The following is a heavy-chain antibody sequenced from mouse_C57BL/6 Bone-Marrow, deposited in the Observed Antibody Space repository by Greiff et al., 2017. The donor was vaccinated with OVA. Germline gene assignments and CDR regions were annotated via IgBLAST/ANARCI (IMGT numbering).Heavy chain of an antibody. D-gene: IGHD1-1*01. CDR1: GYTFTDYY. CDR2: INPNNGGT. CDR3: ARPLDYDGSSYWYFDV. J-gene: IGHJ1*03. Sequence: VQLQQSGPELVKPGASVKISCKASGYTFTDYYMNWVKQSHGKSLEWIGDINPNNGGTSYNQKFKGKATLTVDKSSRTAYMELRSLTSEDSAVYYCARPLDYDGSSYWYFDVWGTGTTVTVSS. V-gene: IGHV1-26*01.